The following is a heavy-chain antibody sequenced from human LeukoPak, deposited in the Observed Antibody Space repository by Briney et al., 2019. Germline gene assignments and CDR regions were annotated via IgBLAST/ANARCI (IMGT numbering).Heavy chain of an antibody. CDR3: ARVGGGYPVVREYYFDY. Sequence: ASVKVSCKASGYTFTSYGISWVRQDPGQGLEWMGWISAYNGNTNYAQKLQGRVTMTTDTSTSTAYMKLRSLRSDDTAVYYCARVGGGYPVVREYYFDYWGRGTLVTVSS. CDR2: ISAYNGNT. J-gene: IGHJ4*02. V-gene: IGHV1-18*01. CDR1: GYTFTSYG. D-gene: IGHD3-22*01.